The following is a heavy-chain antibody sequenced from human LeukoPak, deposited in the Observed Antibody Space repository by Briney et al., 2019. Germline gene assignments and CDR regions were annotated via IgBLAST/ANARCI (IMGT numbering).Heavy chain of an antibody. J-gene: IGHJ4*02. V-gene: IGHV3-21*06. Sequence: GGSLRLSCAASGFTFSSYTMNWVRQAPGKGLEWVSIISSGSSYIHYADSVKGRFTISRDNAKNLLYLQMSSLRAEDTAVYYCASDYDSPFDFWGQGTLVTVSS. CDR3: ASDYDSPFDF. CDR1: GFTFSSYT. D-gene: IGHD5-12*01. CDR2: ISSGSSYI.